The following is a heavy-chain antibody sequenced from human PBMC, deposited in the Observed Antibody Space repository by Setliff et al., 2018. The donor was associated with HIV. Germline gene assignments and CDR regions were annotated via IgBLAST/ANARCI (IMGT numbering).Heavy chain of an antibody. CDR2: INSYNGNT. CDR1: GYTFTTYG. J-gene: IGHJ6*02. V-gene: IGHV1-18*04. Sequence: ASVKVSCKASGYTFTTYGVNWVRQAPGQGLEWMGWINSYNGNTKFAQKFQGRVTMTTDTSTTTAFMELRSLEADDTGIYYCSRSGVPPYYYYGMDVWGQGTTVTVSS. CDR3: SRSGVPPYYYYGMDV. D-gene: IGHD3-10*01.